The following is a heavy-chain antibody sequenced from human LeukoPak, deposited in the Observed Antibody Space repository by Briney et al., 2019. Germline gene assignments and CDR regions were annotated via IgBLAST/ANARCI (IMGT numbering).Heavy chain of an antibody. CDR2: IYASGGA. J-gene: IGHJ4*02. CDR1: GFDFSGNF. CDR3: VRRHDY. V-gene: IGHV3-53*01. Sequence: GGSLGLSCVASGFDFSGNFMIWVRQAPGRGLEWISIIYASGGAYHAESVKGRFTAFRDTSKNAIFLQMNNLRVGDTAIYYCVRRHDYWGQGTLVTVSS.